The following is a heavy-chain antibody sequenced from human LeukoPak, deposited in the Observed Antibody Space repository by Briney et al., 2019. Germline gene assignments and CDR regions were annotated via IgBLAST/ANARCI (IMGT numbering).Heavy chain of an antibody. D-gene: IGHD1-26*01. Sequence: PGGSLRLSCAASGFTFSDYYMSWIRQAPGKGLEWVSYISSSGSTIYYADSVKGRFTISRDNSKNTLYLQMNSLRAEDTAVYYCAKDGANSGSYFGFDYWGQGTLVTVSS. V-gene: IGHV3-11*01. CDR3: AKDGANSGSYFGFDY. CDR2: ISSSGSTI. CDR1: GFTFSDYY. J-gene: IGHJ4*02.